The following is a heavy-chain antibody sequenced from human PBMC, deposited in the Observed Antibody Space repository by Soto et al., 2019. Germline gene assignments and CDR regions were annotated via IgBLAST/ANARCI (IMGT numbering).Heavy chain of an antibody. D-gene: IGHD1-26*01. CDR1: GGSVSSGSYY. J-gene: IGHJ4*02. CDR2: IYYSGST. Sequence: SETLALTCTVSGGSVSSGSYYWSWIRQPPGKGLEWIGYIYYSGSTNYNPSLKSRVTISVDTSKNQFSLKLSSVTAADTAVYYCARGLIVGAPGFFDYWGQGTLVTVSS. CDR3: ARGLIVGAPGFFDY. V-gene: IGHV4-61*01.